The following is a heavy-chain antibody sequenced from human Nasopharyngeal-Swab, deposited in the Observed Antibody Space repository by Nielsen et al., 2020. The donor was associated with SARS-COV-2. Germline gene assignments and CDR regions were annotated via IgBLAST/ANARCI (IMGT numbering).Heavy chain of an antibody. CDR1: GYTFTGYY. J-gene: IGHJ4*02. CDR3: ARDATYGQLGNFDY. D-gene: IGHD6-13*01. Sequence: SVKVSCKASGYTFTGYYMHWVRQAPGQGLEWMGRIIPILGIANYAQKFQGRVTITADKSTGTAYMELSSLRSEDTAVYYCARDATYGQLGNFDYWGQGTLVTVSS. CDR2: IIPILGIA. V-gene: IGHV1-69*04.